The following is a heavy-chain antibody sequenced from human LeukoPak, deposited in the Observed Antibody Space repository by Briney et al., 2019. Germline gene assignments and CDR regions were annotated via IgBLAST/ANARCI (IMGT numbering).Heavy chain of an antibody. CDR1: GFTVSSNY. J-gene: IGHJ4*02. CDR2: IYSGGST. CDR3: ARGVGSGYYYG. V-gene: IGHV3-53*01. D-gene: IGHD3-22*01. Sequence: PGGSLRLSCAASGFTVSSNYMSWVRQAPGKGLEWVSVIYSGGSTYYADSVKGRFTISRENAKNSLYLQMNSLRAEDTAVYYCARGVGSGYYYGWGQGTLVTVSS.